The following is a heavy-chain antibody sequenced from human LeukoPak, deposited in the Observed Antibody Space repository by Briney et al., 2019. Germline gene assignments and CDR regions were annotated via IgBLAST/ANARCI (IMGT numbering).Heavy chain of an antibody. V-gene: IGHV4-59*08. J-gene: IGHJ5*02. CDR2: IYYSGST. Sequence: SETLSLTRTVSGGSISSYYWSWIRQPPGKGLEWIGYIYYSGSTNYNPSLKSRVTISVDTSKNQFSLKLSSVTAADTAVYYCARHLLWFGDEGFDPWGQGTLVTVSS. CDR1: GGSISSYY. D-gene: IGHD3-10*01. CDR3: ARHLLWFGDEGFDP.